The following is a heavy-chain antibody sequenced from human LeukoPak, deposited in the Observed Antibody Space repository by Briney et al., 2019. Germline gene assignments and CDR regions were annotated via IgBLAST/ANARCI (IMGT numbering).Heavy chain of an antibody. CDR2: ISGSGGST. J-gene: IGHJ4*02. V-gene: IGHV3-23*01. CDR3: AKDIAVVRYYFDY. D-gene: IGHD3-22*01. CDR1: GFTFSSYA. Sequence: GGSLRLSCAASGFTFSSYAMSWVRQAPGKELEWVSAISGSGGSTYYADSVKGRFTISRDNSKNTLYLQMNSLRAEDTAVYYCAKDIAVVRYYFDYWGQGTLVTVSS.